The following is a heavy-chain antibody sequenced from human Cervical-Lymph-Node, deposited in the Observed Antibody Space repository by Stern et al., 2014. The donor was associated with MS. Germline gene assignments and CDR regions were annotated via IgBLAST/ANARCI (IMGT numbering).Heavy chain of an antibody. Sequence: VQLVESGGGLVQPGGSLRLSCAASGFTFSSYDMHWVRQATGKGLEWVSAIGTAGDPYYPGSVKGRFTISRENAKNSLYLQMNSLRAGDTAVYYCARLFRITMIVVVISYYYYYYGMDVWGQGTTVTVSS. D-gene: IGHD3-22*01. V-gene: IGHV3-13*05. J-gene: IGHJ6*02. CDR1: GFTFSSYD. CDR2: IGTAGDP. CDR3: ARLFRITMIVVVISYYYYYYGMDV.